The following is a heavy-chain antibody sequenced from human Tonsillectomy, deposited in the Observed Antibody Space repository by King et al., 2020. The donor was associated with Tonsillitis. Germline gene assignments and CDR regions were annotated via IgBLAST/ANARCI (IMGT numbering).Heavy chain of an antibody. CDR1: GFIFRTSG. D-gene: IGHD1-26*01. Sequence: VQLVESGGGVVQPGRSLRLSCAASGFIFRTSGMHWVRQAPGKGLEWGAGISYDGSKKYYADAVKGRFTISRDNSKNTVYLQMNSLRVEDTALYYCARDLSGSRDCWGQGTMVTVSS. J-gene: IGHJ3*01. V-gene: IGHV3-30-3*01. CDR2: ISYDGSKK. CDR3: ARDLSGSRDC.